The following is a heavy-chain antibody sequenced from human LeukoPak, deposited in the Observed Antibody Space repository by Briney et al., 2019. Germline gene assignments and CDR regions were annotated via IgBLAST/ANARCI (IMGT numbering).Heavy chain of an antibody. D-gene: IGHD3-22*01. CDR1: GGSINSYY. J-gene: IGHJ2*01. CDR3: ARDRDSSGLRDFDL. V-gene: IGHV4-59*01. CDR2: IYYSGNT. Sequence: SETLSLTCTVSGGSINSYYWSWIRQPPGKGLEWIGYIYYSGNTNYNPSLKSRVSVSIDTSKNQLSLQLSSVTAADTAVYYCARDRDSSGLRDFDLWGRGTLVTVSA.